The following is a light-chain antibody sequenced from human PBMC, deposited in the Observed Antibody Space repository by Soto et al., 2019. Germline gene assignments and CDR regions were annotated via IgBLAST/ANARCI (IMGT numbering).Light chain of an antibody. Sequence: QSVLTQPASVSGSPGQSITISCTGTSSDVGGYNYVSWYQQYPGKAPKLMIYHVSNRPSGVSNRFSGSKSGNSASLTISGLQAEDEADYYCSSYTSTSTYVFVTGTKVTVL. CDR1: SSDVGGYNY. J-gene: IGLJ1*01. CDR3: SSYTSTSTYV. CDR2: HVS. V-gene: IGLV2-14*01.